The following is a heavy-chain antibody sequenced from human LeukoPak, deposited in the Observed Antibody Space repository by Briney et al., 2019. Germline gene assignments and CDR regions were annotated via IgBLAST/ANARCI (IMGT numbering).Heavy chain of an antibody. CDR1: GYTFTGYC. CDR2: INPNSGGT. Sequence: ASVKVSCKASGYTFTGYCMHWVRQAPGQGLEWMGWINPNSGGTNYAQKFQGRVTMTRDTSISTAYMELSRLRSDDTAVYYCARATHYYYYYMDVWGKGTTVTVSS. CDR3: ARATHYYYYYMDV. J-gene: IGHJ6*03. V-gene: IGHV1-2*02.